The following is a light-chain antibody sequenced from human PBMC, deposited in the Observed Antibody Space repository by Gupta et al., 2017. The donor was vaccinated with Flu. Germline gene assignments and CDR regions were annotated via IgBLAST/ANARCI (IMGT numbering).Light chain of an antibody. J-gene: IGLJ1*01. CDR3: SSYTSSSTYV. CDR1: SSDVGGYNY. V-gene: IGLV2-14*01. Sequence: SALTQPASVSGSPGPSITISCTGTSSDVGGYNYVSWYQQHPGKAPKLMIYEVSNRPSGVSNRFSGSKSGNTASLTISGLQAEDEADYYCSSYTSSSTYVFGTGTKVTVL. CDR2: EVS.